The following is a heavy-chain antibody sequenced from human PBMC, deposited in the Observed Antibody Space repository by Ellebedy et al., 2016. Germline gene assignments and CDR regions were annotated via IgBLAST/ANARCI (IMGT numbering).Heavy chain of an antibody. J-gene: IGHJ3*02. Sequence: KVSXXGSGYSFTSYWIGWVRQMPGKGLEWMGIIYPGDSDTRYSPSFQGQVTISADKSISTAYLQWSSLKASDTAMYYCARRRLDAFDIWGQGTMVTVSS. V-gene: IGHV5-51*01. CDR2: IYPGDSDT. CDR1: GYSFTSYW. CDR3: ARRRLDAFDI.